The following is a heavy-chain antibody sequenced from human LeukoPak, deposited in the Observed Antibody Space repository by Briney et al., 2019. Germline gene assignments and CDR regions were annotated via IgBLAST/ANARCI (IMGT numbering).Heavy chain of an antibody. D-gene: IGHD6-13*01. CDR3: ASDEGYSRSWYTDAFDI. V-gene: IGHV3-11*01. CDR1: GFTFSDYY. J-gene: IGHJ3*02. Sequence: GGSLRLSCAASGFTFSDYYMSWIRQAPGKGLEWVSYISSSGSTIYYADSVKGRFTISRDNAKNSLYLQMNSLRAEDTAVYYCASDEGYSRSWYTDAFDIWGQGTMVTVSS. CDR2: ISSSGSTI.